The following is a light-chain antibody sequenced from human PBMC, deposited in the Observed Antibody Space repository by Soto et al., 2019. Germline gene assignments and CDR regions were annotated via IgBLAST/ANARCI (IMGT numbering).Light chain of an antibody. V-gene: IGKV2-24*01. CDR2: KIS. J-gene: IGKJ1*01. Sequence: DIVMTQTPLSSPVTLGQPASISCRSSQSLVHSDGNTYLSGLQQRPGQPPRLLLYKISNRFSGVPDRFSGSGAGTDFTLKITRVEAEDVGVSYCMQATHSPWAFGQGTKVEIK. CDR1: QSLVHSDGNTY. CDR3: MQATHSPWA.